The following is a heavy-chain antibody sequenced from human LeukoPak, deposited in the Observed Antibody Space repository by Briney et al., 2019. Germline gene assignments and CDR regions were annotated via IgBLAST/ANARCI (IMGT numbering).Heavy chain of an antibody. J-gene: IGHJ4*02. D-gene: IGHD1-1*01. CDR2: IIPIFGTA. CDR1: GGTFSSYA. Sequence: SVKVSCKASGGTFSSYAISWVRQAPGQGLEWMGGIIPIFGTANYAQKFQGRVTITADESTSTAYMELSSLRSEDTAVYYCAKDAGTTGTTGYSYFDYWGQGTLVTVSS. CDR3: AKDAGTTGTTGYSYFDY. V-gene: IGHV1-69*13.